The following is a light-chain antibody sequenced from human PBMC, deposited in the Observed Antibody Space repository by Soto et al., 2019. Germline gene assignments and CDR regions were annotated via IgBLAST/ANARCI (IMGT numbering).Light chain of an antibody. V-gene: IGKV3-11*01. J-gene: IGKJ1*01. Sequence: EIVFTHSPGTLSFSPVESATLSCRASQSVTSYLAWYQQRPGQAPRLLIYDVSNRASGIPARFSGSGSETDFTLTISSLEPEDFAVYYCQQRSDWPLTFGQGTKVDIK. CDR3: QQRSDWPLT. CDR2: DVS. CDR1: QSVTSY.